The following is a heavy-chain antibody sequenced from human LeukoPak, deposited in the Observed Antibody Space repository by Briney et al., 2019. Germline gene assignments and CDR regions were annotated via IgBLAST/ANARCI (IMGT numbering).Heavy chain of an antibody. D-gene: IGHD1-26*01. Sequence: GGSLRLSCAASGFTFSDHYMDWVRQAPGKGLEWVGRIKNRAYSYTTEYAASVKGRFIISRDDSKNSLDLQMNSLKIEDTAVYYCTRRGGSPPGPDYWGQGTLVTVSS. V-gene: IGHV3-72*01. J-gene: IGHJ4*02. CDR1: GFTFSDHY. CDR2: IKNRAYSYTT. CDR3: TRRGGSPPGPDY.